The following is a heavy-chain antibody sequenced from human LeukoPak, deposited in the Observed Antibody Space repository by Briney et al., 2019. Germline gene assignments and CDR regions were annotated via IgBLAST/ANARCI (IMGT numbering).Heavy chain of an antibody. CDR3: AKDLKREQV. CDR1: GFIFSIYP. CDR2: TSASGAST. V-gene: IGHV3-23*01. Sequence: GGSLRLSCAPSGFIFSIYPMSWLRQAPGKGLEWVSATSASGASTYYADSVKGRFTISRDNSKNTLYLQMNSLRVEDTAVYYCAKDLKREQVWGRGTLVTVSS. D-gene: IGHD1/OR15-1a*01. J-gene: IGHJ4*01.